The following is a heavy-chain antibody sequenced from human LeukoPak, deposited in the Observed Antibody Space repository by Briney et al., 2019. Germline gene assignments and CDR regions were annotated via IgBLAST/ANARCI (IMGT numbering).Heavy chain of an antibody. V-gene: IGHV3-7*01. J-gene: IGHJ4*02. CDR2: IKEDGTFA. CDR3: ARDDWGPGDH. Sequence: GGSLRLSCAASGFSFSMHWMSWVRHAPGKGLEWVANIKEDGTFAFYVDSVKGRFTISRDNARNALYLQMDTLRAEDTAVYYCARDDWGPGDHWGQGTLVIVSS. D-gene: IGHD3-9*01. CDR1: GFSFSMHW.